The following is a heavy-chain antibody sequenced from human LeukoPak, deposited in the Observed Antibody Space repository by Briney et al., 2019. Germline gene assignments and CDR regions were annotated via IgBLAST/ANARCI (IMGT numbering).Heavy chain of an antibody. V-gene: IGHV4-30-2*01. D-gene: IGHD3-22*01. CDR1: GGSISSGGYS. J-gene: IGHJ6*02. Sequence: SETLSLTSAVSGGSISSGGYSWSWIRQPPGKGLEWIGYIYHSGSTYYNPSLKSRVTISVDRSKNQFSLKLSSVTAADTAVYYCASYDSSGYYYGEYGMDVWGQGTTVTVSS. CDR3: ASYDSSGYYYGEYGMDV. CDR2: IYHSGST.